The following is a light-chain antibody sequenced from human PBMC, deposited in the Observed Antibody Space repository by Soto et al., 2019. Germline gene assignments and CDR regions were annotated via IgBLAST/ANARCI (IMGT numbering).Light chain of an antibody. V-gene: IGKV1-6*01. J-gene: IGKJ1*01. Sequence: AIQMTQSPSSLSASIGVRVSITCRASQDISNDLGWFQQKPGKAPNLLIYAASNLLSEVPSRFSGSGSGTDFTLTISSLQPEDFATYYCLQNHNYPWTFGQGTKVEI. CDR3: LQNHNYPWT. CDR1: QDISND. CDR2: AAS.